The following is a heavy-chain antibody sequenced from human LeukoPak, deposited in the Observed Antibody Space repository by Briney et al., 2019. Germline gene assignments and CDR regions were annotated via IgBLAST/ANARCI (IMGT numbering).Heavy chain of an antibody. J-gene: IGHJ4*02. CDR1: GFTFSSYA. CDR2: ISGSGGST. V-gene: IGHV3-23*01. Sequence: PGGSLRLSCAASGFTFSSYAMSWVRQAPGKGLEWVSAISGSGGSTYYADSVKGRFTISRDNSKNTLYLQMNSLRAEDTAVYYCAKEVRGRYYDYVWGSYRYTLPFDYWGQGTLVTVSS. D-gene: IGHD3-16*02. CDR3: AKEVRGRYYDYVWGSYRYTLPFDY.